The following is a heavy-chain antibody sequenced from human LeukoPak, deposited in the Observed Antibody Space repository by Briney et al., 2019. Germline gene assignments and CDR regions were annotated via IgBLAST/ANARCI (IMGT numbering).Heavy chain of an antibody. CDR2: IWDDGGTK. CDR3: AREGLTGSTNWFDS. Sequence: GGSLRLSCTASGFTFSSYGMHWVRQAPGKGLEWVAVIWDDGGTKYYSDSVKGRFTISRDNSKSTLYLEMNSLRVEDTAVYYCAREGLTGSTNWFDSWGQGTLATVSS. J-gene: IGHJ5*01. D-gene: IGHD1-7*01. CDR1: GFTFSSYG. V-gene: IGHV3-33*08.